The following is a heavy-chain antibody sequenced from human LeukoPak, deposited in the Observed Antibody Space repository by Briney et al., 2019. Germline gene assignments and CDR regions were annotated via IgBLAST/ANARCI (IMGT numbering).Heavy chain of an antibody. CDR3: ARDAGYYVYFRWRYYYMDV. J-gene: IGHJ6*03. V-gene: IGHV4-59*01. D-gene: IGHD3-10*02. CDR2: IYYSGST. Sequence: SETLSLTCTVSGGSISSYYWSWIRQPPGKGLEWIGYIYYSGSTNYNPSLKSRVTISVDTSKNQFSLKLSSVTAADTAVYYCARDAGYYVYFRWRYYYMDVWGKGTTVTVSS. CDR1: GGSISSYY.